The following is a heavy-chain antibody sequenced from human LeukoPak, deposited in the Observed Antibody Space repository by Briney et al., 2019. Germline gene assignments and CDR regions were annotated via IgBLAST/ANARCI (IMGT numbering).Heavy chain of an antibody. J-gene: IGHJ4*02. D-gene: IGHD3-22*01. CDR2: IYSSGST. CDR3: ARVTGYMIEDYFDY. V-gene: IGHV4-59*01. Sequence: PSETLSLTCNVSGGSIRGYYWSWIRQPPGKGLEWIGYIYSSGSTNYNPSLKSRVTMSVATSKNQFSLKPSSVTAADTAVYYCARVTGYMIEDYFDYWGQGTLVTVSS. CDR1: GGSIRGYY.